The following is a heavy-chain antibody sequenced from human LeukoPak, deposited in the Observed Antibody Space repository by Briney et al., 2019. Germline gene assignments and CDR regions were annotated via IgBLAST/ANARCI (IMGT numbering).Heavy chain of an antibody. CDR1: GFTFSGYS. D-gene: IGHD2-2*01. CDR3: ARDLRDCISTSCPFDY. V-gene: IGHV3-48*01. Sequence: PGGSLRLSRAASGFTFSGYSMNWVRQAPGKGLEWDSYIRSSSNTIYYADSVKGRFSISSDNAKNSLYLQMNSLRAEDTAVYYCARDLRDCISTSCPFDYWGQGTLVTVSS. CDR2: IRSSSNTI. J-gene: IGHJ4*02.